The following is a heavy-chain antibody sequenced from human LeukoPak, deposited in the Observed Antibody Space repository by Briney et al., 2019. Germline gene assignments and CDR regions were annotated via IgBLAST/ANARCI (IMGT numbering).Heavy chain of an antibody. D-gene: IGHD5-18*01. CDR3: ARDYGYTPYYFDY. J-gene: IGHJ4*01. V-gene: IGHV3-23*01. CDR1: GFTFDTYA. CDR2: LTGRGDTT. Sequence: PGGSLRLSCAASGFTFDTYAMAWVRQAPGKGLQWVSTLTGRGDTTYYAESLKGRFTISRDNSKNTVYLQMNSLRVDDTAVYYCARDYGYTPYYFDYWGQGTLVTVSS.